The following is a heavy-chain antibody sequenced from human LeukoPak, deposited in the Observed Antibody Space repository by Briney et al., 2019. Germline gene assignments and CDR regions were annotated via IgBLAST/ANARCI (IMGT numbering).Heavy chain of an antibody. CDR1: GFTVSSNY. J-gene: IGHJ4*02. CDR3: VRDGFGTRGNYFDY. D-gene: IGHD3-10*01. Sequence: GGSLRLSCEDSGFTVSSNYMSWVRQAPGKGLEWVSVIYNDGSTYYADSVRGRFTISRGNWKNTLDLQMNSLRAEDTAVYYCVRDGFGTRGNYFDYWGQGTLVTVSS. V-gene: IGHV3-53*01. CDR2: IYNDGST.